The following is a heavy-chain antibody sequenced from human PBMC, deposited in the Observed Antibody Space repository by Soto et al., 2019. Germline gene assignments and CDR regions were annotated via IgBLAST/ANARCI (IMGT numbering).Heavy chain of an antibody. CDR1: GFTFSSYA. J-gene: IGHJ6*02. Sequence: EVQLLESGGGLVQPGGSLRLSCAASGFTFSSYAMSWVRQAPGKGLEWVSVISGSGDSTYYADSVRGRFTISRDNSKNTLYLQMNRLRAEDTAVYDCAKDRDGAAAGHTKFYVMDVWGQGTTVNVSS. CDR2: ISGSGDST. V-gene: IGHV3-23*01. D-gene: IGHD6-13*01. CDR3: AKDRDGAAAGHTKFYVMDV.